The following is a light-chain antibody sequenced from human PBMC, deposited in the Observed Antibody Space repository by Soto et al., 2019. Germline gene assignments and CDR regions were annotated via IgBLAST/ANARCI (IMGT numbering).Light chain of an antibody. J-gene: IGLJ3*02. Sequence: QSALTQPPSASGSPGQSVTISCTGTSSDIGGYNSVSWYQQHPGKAPRLMIYEVNKRPSGVPDRFSGSKSGYTASLTVSGLQTEDEAFYYFSSSAGIYQYLVFGVGTKLTVL. CDR2: EVN. CDR1: SSDIGGYNS. V-gene: IGLV2-8*01. CDR3: SSSAGIYQYLV.